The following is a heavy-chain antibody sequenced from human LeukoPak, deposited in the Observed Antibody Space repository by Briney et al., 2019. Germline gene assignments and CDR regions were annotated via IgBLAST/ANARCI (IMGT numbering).Heavy chain of an antibody. V-gene: IGHV1-18*01. Sequence: ASVKVSCKASGYTFTSYGISWVRQAPGQGLEWMGWISAYNGNTNYAQKLQGRVTMTTDTSTSTAYMELRSLRSDDTAVYYCARSVVVVAATPRPYNWFDPWGQGTLVTVSS. CDR3: ARSVVVVAATPRPYNWFDP. D-gene: IGHD2-15*01. CDR1: GYTFTSYG. CDR2: ISAYNGNT. J-gene: IGHJ5*02.